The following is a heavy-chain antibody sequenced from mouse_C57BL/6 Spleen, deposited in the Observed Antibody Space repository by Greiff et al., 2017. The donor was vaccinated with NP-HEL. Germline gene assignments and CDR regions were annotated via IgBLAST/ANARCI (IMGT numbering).Heavy chain of an antibody. CDR1: GFTFSSYT. J-gene: IGHJ2*01. V-gene: IGHV5-9*01. CDR3: ARVVTGYFDY. D-gene: IGHD2-2*01. CDR2: ISGGGGNT. Sequence: EVQLVESGGGLVKPGGSLKLSCAASGFTFSSYTMSWVRQTPEKRLEWVATISGGGGNTYYPDSVKGRFTISRDNAKNTLYLQMSSLRSEDTALYYCARVVTGYFDYWGQGTTLTVSS.